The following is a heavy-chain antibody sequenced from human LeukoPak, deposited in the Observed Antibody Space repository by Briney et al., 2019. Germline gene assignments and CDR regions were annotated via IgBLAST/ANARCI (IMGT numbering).Heavy chain of an antibody. D-gene: IGHD1-1*01. CDR3: ARDTSPSSGSTYFDAFDM. J-gene: IGHJ3*02. CDR1: GFTLSNDW. Sequence: GGSLRLSCVSSGFTLSNDWMTWVRQAPGKGLEWVANIKRDGSQIHYADSVKGRFTISRDNTKLFLQMNSLRVEDTARYYCARDTSPSSGSTYFDAFDMWGQGTMVSVSS. CDR2: IKRDGSQI. V-gene: IGHV3-7*01.